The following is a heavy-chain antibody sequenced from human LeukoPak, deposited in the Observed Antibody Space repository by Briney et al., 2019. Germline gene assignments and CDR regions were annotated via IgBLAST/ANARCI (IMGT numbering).Heavy chain of an antibody. J-gene: IGHJ4*02. CDR1: GFTFTDSA. CDR2: INNSGGDT. D-gene: IGHD1-26*01. Sequence: GGSLRLSCAASGFTFTDSAMTWVRQAPGEGLEWVSAINNSGGDTIYTDSVKDRFTISRDNSKNTLYLQMNSLRAEDTAIYYCAKGGSYAPLDYWGQGTLVTVSS. CDR3: AKGGSYAPLDY. V-gene: IGHV3-23*01.